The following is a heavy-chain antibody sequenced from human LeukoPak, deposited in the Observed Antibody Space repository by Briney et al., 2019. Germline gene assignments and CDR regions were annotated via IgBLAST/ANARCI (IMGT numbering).Heavy chain of an antibody. CDR2: ISYDGSNK. CDR1: TFTFSDYA. Sequence: PGRSLRLSCAASTFTFSDYAIHWVRQAPGKGLEWVAVISYDGSNKYYADSVKGRFTISRDNSKNTLYLQMNSLRAEDTAVYYCAKGPDYGDYWGQGTLVTVSS. V-gene: IGHV3-30*04. J-gene: IGHJ4*02. CDR3: AKGPDYGDY.